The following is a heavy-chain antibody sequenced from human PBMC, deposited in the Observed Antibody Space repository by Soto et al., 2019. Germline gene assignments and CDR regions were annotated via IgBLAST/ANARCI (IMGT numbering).Heavy chain of an antibody. Sequence: EVQLVESGGGLVQPGGSLRLSCAASGFTVSSSYMSWVRQAPGKGLEWVSVMLRGGITDYADSVKGRFTMSRDDSKNTVSLQMSSLRAEDTAVYYCARDGDVRTGGPGGDYWGQGTLVTVSS. CDR1: GFTVSSSY. V-gene: IGHV3-53*01. CDR2: MLRGGIT. D-gene: IGHD7-27*01. J-gene: IGHJ4*02. CDR3: ARDGDVRTGGPGGDY.